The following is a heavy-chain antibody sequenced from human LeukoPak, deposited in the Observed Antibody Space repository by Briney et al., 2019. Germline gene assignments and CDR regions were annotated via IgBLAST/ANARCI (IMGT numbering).Heavy chain of an antibody. Sequence: PSETLSLTCTVSGGSISSSSYYWGWIRQPPGKGLEWIGSIYYSGSTYYNPSLKSRVTISVDTSKNQFSLKLSSVTAADTAVYYCARLTWLQFVGIDYWGQGTLVTVSS. CDR2: IYYSGST. CDR3: ARLTWLQFVGIDY. D-gene: IGHD5-24*01. CDR1: GGSISSSSYY. J-gene: IGHJ4*02. V-gene: IGHV4-39*01.